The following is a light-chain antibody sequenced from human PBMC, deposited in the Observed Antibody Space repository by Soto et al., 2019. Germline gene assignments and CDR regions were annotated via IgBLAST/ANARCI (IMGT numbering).Light chain of an antibody. V-gene: IGKV3-20*01. CDR1: QSVSSSY. J-gene: IGKJ2*01. CDR2: GAS. CDR3: QQYGRTPYT. Sequence: EIVLTQSPGTLSLSPGERATLSCRASQSVSSSYLAWYQHKPGQAPRLLIYGASSRATGIPDRFSGSGLGTDFTLTISRLEPEDFAVYYCQQYGRTPYTFGQGTKLEIK.